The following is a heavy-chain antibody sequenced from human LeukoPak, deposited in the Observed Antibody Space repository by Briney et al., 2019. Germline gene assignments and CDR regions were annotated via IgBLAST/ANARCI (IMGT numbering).Heavy chain of an antibody. Sequence: GGSLRLSCAASGFTFANYVTHWVRQAPGKGLEWVAFIRYDGSNKYYADSVKGRFTISRDNSKNTLYLQMNSLRAEDTAVYYCAKEFTGDSYGFGYWGQGTLVTVSS. J-gene: IGHJ4*02. CDR2: IRYDGSNK. V-gene: IGHV3-30*02. CDR3: AKEFTGDSYGFGY. D-gene: IGHD5-18*01. CDR1: GFTFANYV.